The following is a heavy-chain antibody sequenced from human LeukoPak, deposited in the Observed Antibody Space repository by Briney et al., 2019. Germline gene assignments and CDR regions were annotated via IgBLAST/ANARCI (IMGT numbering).Heavy chain of an antibody. D-gene: IGHD3-10*01. Sequence: SETLSLTCDVSGASISATNWWTWFRLPPGKGLEWIGEVSHSETTNYSPSIQGRVRLSVDRATNQFSLRLTSVTAADTAVYYCAKESGRGTFDLWGQGTMVTVSS. CDR1: GASISATNW. J-gene: IGHJ3*01. V-gene: IGHV4-4*02. CDR3: AKESGRGTFDL. CDR2: VSHSETT.